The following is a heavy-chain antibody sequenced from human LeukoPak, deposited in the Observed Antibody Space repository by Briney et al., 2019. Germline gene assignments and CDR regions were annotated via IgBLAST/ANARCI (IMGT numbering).Heavy chain of an antibody. CDR1: GFTFSSHS. CDR3: XRGAEGIAASDSNFDY. Sequence: PGGSLRLSCAGSGFTFSSHSMNWVRQAPGKGLEWVSSISTSSSYIDYADSVKGRFTISRDNARKSLYLQMNSLRAEDTAVYYXXRGAEGIAASDSNFDYWGQGMLVTVSS. D-gene: IGHD6-13*01. CDR2: ISTSSSYI. J-gene: IGHJ4*02. V-gene: IGHV3-21*01.